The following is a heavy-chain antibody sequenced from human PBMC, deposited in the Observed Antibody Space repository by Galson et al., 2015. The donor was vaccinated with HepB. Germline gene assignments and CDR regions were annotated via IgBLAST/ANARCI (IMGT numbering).Heavy chain of an antibody. CDR2: INPSGGST. CDR3: ARAPNYGDYERGGFDP. V-gene: IGHV1-46*01. J-gene: IGHJ5*02. D-gene: IGHD4-17*01. Sequence: SVKVSCKASGYTFTSYYMHWVRQAPGQGLEWMGIINPSGGSTSYAQKFQGRVTMTRDTSTSTVYIELSSLRSEDTAVYYCARAPNYGDYERGGFDPWGQGTLVTVSS. CDR1: GYTFTSYY.